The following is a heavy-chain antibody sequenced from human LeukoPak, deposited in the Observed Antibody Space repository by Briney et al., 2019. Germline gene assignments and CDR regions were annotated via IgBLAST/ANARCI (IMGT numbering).Heavy chain of an antibody. Sequence: GGSLRLSCAASGFTCSSYSMNWVRQAPGKGLEWVSSISSSSSYIYYADSVKGRFTISRDNAKNSLYLQMNSLRAEDTAVYYCARGELTTVTSYYYGMDVWGQGTTVTVSS. CDR1: GFTCSSYS. CDR2: ISSSSSYI. J-gene: IGHJ6*02. V-gene: IGHV3-21*01. CDR3: ARGELTTVTSYYYGMDV. D-gene: IGHD4-17*01.